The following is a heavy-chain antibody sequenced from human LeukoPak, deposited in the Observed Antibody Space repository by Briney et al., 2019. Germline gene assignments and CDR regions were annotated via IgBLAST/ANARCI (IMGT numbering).Heavy chain of an antibody. CDR3: ARAPKYRLVGVPKGPFDP. Sequence: GGSLRLSCAASGFTFSSYSMNWVRQAPGKGLEWVSYISSSSSTIYYADSVKGRFTISRDNAKNSLYLQMNSLRAEDTAVYYCARAPKYRLVGVPKGPFDPWGQGTLVTVSS. D-gene: IGHD1-26*01. CDR1: GFTFSSYS. V-gene: IGHV3-48*01. CDR2: ISSSSSTI. J-gene: IGHJ5*02.